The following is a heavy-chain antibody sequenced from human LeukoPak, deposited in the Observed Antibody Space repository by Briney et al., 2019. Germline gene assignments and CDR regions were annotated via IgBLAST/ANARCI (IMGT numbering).Heavy chain of an antibody. CDR2: IYSGGST. CDR3: ARAGYYDSSGYPYYFDY. Sequence: PGGSLRLYCAASGFTVSSDYMSWVRQAPGKGLEGVSGIYSGGSTYYADSVKGRFTISRDNSKNTLYLQMNSLRAEDTAVYYCARAGYYDSSGYPYYFDYWGQGTLVTVSS. J-gene: IGHJ4*02. V-gene: IGHV3-53*01. D-gene: IGHD3-22*01. CDR1: GFTVSSDY.